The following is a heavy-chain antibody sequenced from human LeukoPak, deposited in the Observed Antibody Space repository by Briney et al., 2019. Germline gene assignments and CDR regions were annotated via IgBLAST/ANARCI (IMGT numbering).Heavy chain of an antibody. Sequence: PGGSLRLSCAASGFTFSSYAMSWVRQAPGKGLEWVSAISGSGGSTYYADSVKGRFTISRDNSKNTLYLQMNSLRAEDTAVYYCAAEPDYYESSGYYSYWGQGTLVTVSS. J-gene: IGHJ4*02. CDR2: ISGSGGST. CDR3: AAEPDYYESSGYYSY. CDR1: GFTFSSYA. V-gene: IGHV3-23*01. D-gene: IGHD3-22*01.